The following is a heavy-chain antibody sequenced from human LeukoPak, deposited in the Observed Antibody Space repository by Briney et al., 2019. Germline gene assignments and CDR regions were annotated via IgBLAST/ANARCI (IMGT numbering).Heavy chain of an antibody. CDR1: GGSFSGYY. V-gene: IGHV4-34*01. J-gene: IGHJ4*02. CDR3: ARAPSSLGIPEGYFDH. CDR2: INHSGST. Sequence: TLSLTCAVYGGSFSGYYWSWIRQPPGKGLEWIGEINHSGSTNYNPSLKSRVTISVDTSKNQFSLKLSSVTAADTAVYYCARAPSSLGIPEGYFDHWGQGTLVAVSS. D-gene: IGHD6-6*01.